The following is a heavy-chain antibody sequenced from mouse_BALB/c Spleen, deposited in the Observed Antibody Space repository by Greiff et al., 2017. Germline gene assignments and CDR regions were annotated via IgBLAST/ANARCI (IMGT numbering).Heavy chain of an antibody. J-gene: IGHJ2*01. Sequence: VQLQQSGAELVKPGASVKLSCTASGFNIKDTYMHWVKQRPEQGLEWIGRIDPANGNTKYDPKFQGKATITADTSSNTAYLQLSSLTSEATAVYYGARHYYGSSYRYFDYWGQGTTLTVSS. D-gene: IGHD1-1*01. V-gene: IGHV14-3*02. CDR1: GFNIKDTY. CDR2: IDPANGNT. CDR3: ARHYYGSSYRYFDY.